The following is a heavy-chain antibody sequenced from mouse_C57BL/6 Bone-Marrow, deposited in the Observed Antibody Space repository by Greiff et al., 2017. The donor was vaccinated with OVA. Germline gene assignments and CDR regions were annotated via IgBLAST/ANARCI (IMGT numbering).Heavy chain of an antibody. D-gene: IGHD1-1*01. CDR1: GFTFSSYA. J-gene: IGHJ4*01. Sequence: EVQGVESGGGLVKPGGSLKLSCAASGFTFSSYAMSWVRQTPEKRLEWVATISDGGSYTYYPDNVKGRFTISRDNAKNNLYLQMSHLKSEDTAMYYCARADYFYAMDYWGQGTSVTVSS. CDR2: ISDGGSYT. V-gene: IGHV5-4*01. CDR3: ARADYFYAMDY.